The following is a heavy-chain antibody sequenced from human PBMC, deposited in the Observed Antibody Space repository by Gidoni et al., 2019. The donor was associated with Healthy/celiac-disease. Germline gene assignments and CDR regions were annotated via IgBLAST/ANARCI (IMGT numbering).Heavy chain of an antibody. D-gene: IGHD3-10*01. Sequence: QVQLVQSGAEVKKPGSSVKVSCKASGGTFSSYAISWVRQAPGQGLEWMGGIIPIVGTANYAQKFQGRVTITADESTSTAYMELSSLRSEDTAVYYCASVWFGELLGAFDIWGQGTMVTVSS. CDR1: GGTFSSYA. V-gene: IGHV1-69*01. CDR2: IIPIVGTA. CDR3: ASVWFGELLGAFDI. J-gene: IGHJ3*02.